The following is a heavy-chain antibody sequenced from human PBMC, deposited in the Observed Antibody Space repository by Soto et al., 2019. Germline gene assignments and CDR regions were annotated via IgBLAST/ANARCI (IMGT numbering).Heavy chain of an antibody. J-gene: IGHJ1*01. CDR3: AKQGEDYCSGGYCYLGYFQH. D-gene: IGHD2-15*01. Sequence: EVQLLESGGGLVQPGGSLRLSCAASGFIFSNYAMSWVRQAPGKGLEWVSVISGSGGSTYYADSVKGRFTIPRDNSKNTLHLQMNSLRAEDTAVYYCAKQGEDYCSGGYCYLGYFQHWGQGTLVTVSS. CDR1: GFIFSNYA. V-gene: IGHV3-23*01. CDR2: ISGSGGST.